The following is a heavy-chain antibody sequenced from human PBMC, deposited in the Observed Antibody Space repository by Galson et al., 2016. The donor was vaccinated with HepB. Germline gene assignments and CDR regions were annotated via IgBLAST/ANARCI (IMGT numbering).Heavy chain of an antibody. CDR3: ARGLNEIHLWLTHYYYDLDV. CDR2: IIPFFGAA. D-gene: IGHD5-18*01. V-gene: IGHV1-69*13. J-gene: IGHJ6*01. Sequence: SVKVSCKASGGTFSSYAISWVRQAPGQRLEWMGGIIPFFGAANYAQEFQGRVTITADESTSTAYMELSSLRSEDTAVYYCARGLNEIHLWLTHYYYDLDVWGQGTTVIVPS. CDR1: GGTFSSYA.